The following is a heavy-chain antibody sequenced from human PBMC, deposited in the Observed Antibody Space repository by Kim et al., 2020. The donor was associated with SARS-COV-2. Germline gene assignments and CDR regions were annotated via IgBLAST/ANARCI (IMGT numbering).Heavy chain of an antibody. V-gene: IGHV3-23*01. CDR2: ISGSGGST. CDR3: AKWAYQLLRASRPAHYYYGMDV. D-gene: IGHD2-2*01. CDR1: GFTFSSYA. Sequence: GGSLRLSCAASGFTFSSYAMSWVRQAPGKGLEWVSAISGSGGSTYYADSVKGRFTISRDNSKNTLYLQMNSLRAEDTAVYYCAKWAYQLLRASRPAHYYYGMDVWGQGTTFTVSS. J-gene: IGHJ6*02.